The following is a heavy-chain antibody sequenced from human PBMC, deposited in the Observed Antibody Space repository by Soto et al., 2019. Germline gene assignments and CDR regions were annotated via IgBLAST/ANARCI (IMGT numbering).Heavy chain of an antibody. Sequence: AGGSLRLSCAASGFTFSSYAMSWVRQAPGKGLEWVSAISGSGGSTYYADSVKGRFTISRDNSKNTLYLQMNSLRAEDTAVYYCAKTYSSGWYWSVGYYGMDVWGQGTTVTVSS. V-gene: IGHV3-23*01. D-gene: IGHD6-19*01. CDR3: AKTYSSGWYWSVGYYGMDV. CDR2: ISGSGGST. J-gene: IGHJ6*02. CDR1: GFTFSSYA.